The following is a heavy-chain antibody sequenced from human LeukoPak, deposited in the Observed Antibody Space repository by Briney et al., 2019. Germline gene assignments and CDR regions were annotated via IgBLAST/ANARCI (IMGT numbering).Heavy chain of an antibody. J-gene: IGHJ4*02. CDR2: ISYDGSNK. Sequence: PGGSLRLSCAASGFTFSTYGMHWVRQAPGKGLEWVAVISYDGSNKYYADSVKGRFTISRDNSMDTLYLQMNSLRAEATAVYFCAKKLAGSFSSCPDYWGQGTLVTVSS. V-gene: IGHV3-30*18. CDR1: GFTFSTYG. CDR3: AKKLAGSFSSCPDY. D-gene: IGHD2-2*01.